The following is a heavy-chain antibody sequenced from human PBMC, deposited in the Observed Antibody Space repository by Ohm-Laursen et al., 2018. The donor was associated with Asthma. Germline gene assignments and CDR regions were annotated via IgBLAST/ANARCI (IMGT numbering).Heavy chain of an antibody. Sequence: SLRLSCTASGFTFSSYSMNWVRQAPGKGLEWVSYISSSSSTIYYADSVKGRFTISRDNTKNSLYLQMNSLRDEDTAVYYCVRDGYYDPYYFDYWGQGTLVTVSS. J-gene: IGHJ4*02. CDR1: GFTFSSYS. V-gene: IGHV3-48*02. CDR3: VRDGYYDPYYFDY. D-gene: IGHD3-22*01. CDR2: ISSSSSTI.